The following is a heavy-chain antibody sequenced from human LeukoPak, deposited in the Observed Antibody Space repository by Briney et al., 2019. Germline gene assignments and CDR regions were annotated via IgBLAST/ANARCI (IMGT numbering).Heavy chain of an antibody. D-gene: IGHD3-22*01. V-gene: IGHV4-59*01. J-gene: IGHJ4*02. CDR2: VYYTGST. Sequence: SETLSLTCAVYGGSFSGYYWSWIRQPPGKGLEWIGSVYYTGSTYYNPSLKSRVTISVDTSKNHFSLRLSSVTAADTALYYCAKYYGSSGTLDYWGQGALVTVSS. CDR3: AKYYGSSGTLDY. CDR1: GGSFSGYY.